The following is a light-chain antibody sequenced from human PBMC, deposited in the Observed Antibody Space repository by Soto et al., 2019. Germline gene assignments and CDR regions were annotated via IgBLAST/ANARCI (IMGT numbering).Light chain of an antibody. V-gene: IGLV2-11*01. J-gene: IGLJ2*01. Sequence: QPVLTQPRSVSGSPGQSVTISCTGTSSDVGGYNYVSWYQQHPGKAPKLMIYDVSKRPSGVPDRFSGSKSGNTASLTISGLQAEDEADYYCCSYAGSYTFSVVFGGGTKVTVL. CDR3: CSYAGSYTFSVV. CDR2: DVS. CDR1: SSDVGGYNY.